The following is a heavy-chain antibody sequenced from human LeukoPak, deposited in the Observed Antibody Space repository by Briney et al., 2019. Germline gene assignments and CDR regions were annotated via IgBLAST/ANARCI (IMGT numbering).Heavy chain of an antibody. CDR3: ARDGWGTAMVTFLAFDI. CDR2: ISAYNGNT. CDR1: GYTFTGYY. Sequence: ASVKVSCKASGYTFTGYYMHWVRQAPGQGLEWMGWISAYNGNTNYAQKLQGRVTMTTDTSTSTAYMELRSLRSDDTAVYYCARDGWGTAMVTFLAFDIWGQGTMVTVSS. D-gene: IGHD5-18*01. V-gene: IGHV1-18*04. J-gene: IGHJ3*02.